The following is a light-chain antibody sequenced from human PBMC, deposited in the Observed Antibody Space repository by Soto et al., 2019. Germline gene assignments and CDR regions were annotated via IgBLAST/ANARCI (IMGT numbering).Light chain of an antibody. CDR1: SSDVGDYNY. J-gene: IGLJ1*01. CDR2: DVS. V-gene: IGLV2-14*01. Sequence: QSALTQPASVSGSPGQSITISCTGTSSDVGDYNYVSWYQQYPGKAPKLMIYDVSNRPSGVSNRFSGSKSGNTAPLTISGLQAEDEADYYCSSYTRSSTPFGTGTKVTVL. CDR3: SSYTRSSTP.